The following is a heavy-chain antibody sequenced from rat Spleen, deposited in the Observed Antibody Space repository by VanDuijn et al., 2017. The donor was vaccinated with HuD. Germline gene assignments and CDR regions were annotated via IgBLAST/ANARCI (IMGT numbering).Heavy chain of an antibody. CDR2: ISSGGNT. V-gene: IGHV2S8*01. CDR3: ARWDH. CDR1: GFSLSNYG. J-gene: IGHJ3*01. D-gene: IGHD5-1*01. Sequence: QVQLKESGPGLVQPSQTLSLTCTVSGFSLSNYGVFWVRQPPGKGLEWIAAISSGGNTYYNSALKSRLSISRDTSKSQVFLKMNSLQTEDTAMYFCARWDHWGQGTLVTVSS.